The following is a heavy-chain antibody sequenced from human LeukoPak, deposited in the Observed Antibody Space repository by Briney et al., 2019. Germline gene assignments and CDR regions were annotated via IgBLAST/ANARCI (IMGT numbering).Heavy chain of an antibody. CDR2: IYYSGST. J-gene: IGHJ4*02. CDR1: GGSISSYY. D-gene: IGHD5-18*01. V-gene: IGHV4-59*01. Sequence: PSETLSLTCTVSGGSISSYYWSWIRQPPGKGLEWIGYIYYSGSTNYNPSLKSRVTTSVDTSKNQFSLKLSSVTAADTAVYYCARGQERGYSYGLPQYYFDYWGQGTLVTVSS. CDR3: ARGQERGYSYGLPQYYFDY.